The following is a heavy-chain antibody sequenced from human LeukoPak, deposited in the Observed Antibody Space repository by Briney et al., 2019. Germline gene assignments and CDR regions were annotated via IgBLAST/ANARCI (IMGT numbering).Heavy chain of an antibody. CDR2: ISAYDGRT. V-gene: IGHV1-18*01. J-gene: IGHJ4*02. CDR3: ARDPSNTVGRNIYFDY. Sequence: GSSVKVSCKASGGTFSNYAISWVRQAPGQGPEWLGWISAYDGRTNYAQNLQGRLTLTTDTSTTTAYMELRSLTSDDTAVYYCARDPSNTVGRNIYFDYWGQGTLVTVSS. CDR1: GGTFSNYA. D-gene: IGHD1-14*01.